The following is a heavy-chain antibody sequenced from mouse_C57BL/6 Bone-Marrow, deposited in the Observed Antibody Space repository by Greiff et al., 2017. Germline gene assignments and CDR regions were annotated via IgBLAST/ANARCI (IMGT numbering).Heavy chain of an antibody. CDR1: GFSLTSYG. CDR3: ANGTTVVALYAMDY. J-gene: IGHJ4*01. D-gene: IGHD1-1*01. Sequence: QVQLKESGPGLVQPSQSLSITCTVSGFSLTSYGVHWVRQSPGKGLEWLGVIWRGGSSDYNAAFVSRLSITKDNSKSQVFFKMNSLQADDTTIYYSANGTTVVALYAMDYWGQGTSVTVSS. CDR2: IWRGGSS. V-gene: IGHV2-5*01.